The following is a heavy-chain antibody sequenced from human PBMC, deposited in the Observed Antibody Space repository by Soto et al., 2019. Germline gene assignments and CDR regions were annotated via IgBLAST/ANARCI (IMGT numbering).Heavy chain of an antibody. Sequence: EVQLVESGGGLVKPGGSLRLSCAASGFTFSNAWMSWVRQAPGKGLEWVGRIKSKTDGGTTDYAAPVKGRFTISRDDSKNTLYLQMNSLKTEDTAVYYCTTGSSGWRRYSFDYWGQGTLVTVSS. CDR3: TTGSSGWRRYSFDY. CDR2: IKSKTDGGTT. V-gene: IGHV3-15*01. D-gene: IGHD6-19*01. CDR1: GFTFSNAW. J-gene: IGHJ4*02.